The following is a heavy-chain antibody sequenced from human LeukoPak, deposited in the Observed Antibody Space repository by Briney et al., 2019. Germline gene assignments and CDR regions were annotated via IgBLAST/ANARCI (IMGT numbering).Heavy chain of an antibody. CDR3: ARAPSLGYCSSISCHGAFDI. V-gene: IGHV1-2*02. Sequence: ASVKVSCKASGYTFTGYYMHWVRQAPGQGLEWMGWINPNSGGTNYAQKFQGRVTMTRDTSISTAYMELSRLRSDDTAVYYCARAPSLGYCSSISCHGAFDIWGQGTMATVSS. CDR1: GYTFTGYY. J-gene: IGHJ3*02. CDR2: INPNSGGT. D-gene: IGHD2-2*01.